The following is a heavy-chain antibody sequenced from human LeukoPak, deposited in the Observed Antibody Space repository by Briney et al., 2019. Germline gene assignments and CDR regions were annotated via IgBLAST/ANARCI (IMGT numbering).Heavy chain of an antibody. CDR3: ARGPAYSYGYRGFDY. CDR1: GGSLSSYY. D-gene: IGHD5-18*01. Sequence: SETLSLTCTVSGGSLSSYYWSWIRQSPGKGLKWIGYIHYSGSTNYNPSLMSRVTISVDTSKNQFSLKVRSVTAADTAVYYCARGPAYSYGYRGFDYWGQGTLVTVSS. CDR2: IHYSGST. J-gene: IGHJ4*02. V-gene: IGHV4-59*01.